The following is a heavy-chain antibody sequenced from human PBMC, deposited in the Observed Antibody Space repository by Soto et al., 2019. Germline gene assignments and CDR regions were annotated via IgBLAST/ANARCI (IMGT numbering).Heavy chain of an antibody. V-gene: IGHV3-23*01. CDR3: AIVIGGALFLPIFDY. CDR2: ISGSGGST. CDR1: GFTFSSYA. J-gene: IGHJ4*02. Sequence: GGSLRLSCAASGFTFSSYAMSWVRQAPGKGLEWVSAISGSGGSTYYADSVKGRFTISRDNSKNTLYLQMNSLRAEDTAVYYCAIVIGGALFLPIFDYWGQGTXVPVSS. D-gene: IGHD3-16*01.